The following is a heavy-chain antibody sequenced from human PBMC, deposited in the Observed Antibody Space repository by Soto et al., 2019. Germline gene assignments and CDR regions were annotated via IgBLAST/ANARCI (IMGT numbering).Heavy chain of an antibody. J-gene: IGHJ6*03. CDR2: IWHDGSNK. D-gene: IGHD2-2*01. CDR1: GFTFSSYG. CDR3: ARGGRYCSSTSCYYYYYMDV. Sequence: QVQLVESGGGVVQPGRSLRLSCAASGFTFSSYGMHWVRQAPGKGLEWVAVIWHDGSNKYYADSVKGRFTISRDNSKNTLYLQMNSLRAEDTAVYYCARGGRYCSSTSCYYYYYMDVWGKGTTVTVSS. V-gene: IGHV3-33*01.